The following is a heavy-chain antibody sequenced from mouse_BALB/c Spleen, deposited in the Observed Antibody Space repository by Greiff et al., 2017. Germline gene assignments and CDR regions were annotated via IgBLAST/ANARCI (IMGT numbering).Heavy chain of an antibody. CDR3: ARGPSHYYGYGFAY. CDR2: ISYSGST. J-gene: IGHJ3*01. D-gene: IGHD1-2*01. V-gene: IGHV3-2*02. Sequence: EVKLMESGPGLVKPSQSLSLTCTVTGYSITSDYAWNWIRQFPGNKLEWMGYISYSGSTSYNPSLKSRISITRDTSKNQFFLQLNSVTTEDTATYYCARGPSHYYGYGFAYWGQGTLVTVSA. CDR1: GYSITSDYA.